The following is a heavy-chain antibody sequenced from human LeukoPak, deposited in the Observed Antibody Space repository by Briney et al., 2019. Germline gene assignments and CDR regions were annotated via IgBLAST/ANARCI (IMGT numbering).Heavy chain of an antibody. J-gene: IGHJ3*02. CDR3: ARSCRILDIVATIRARLGGNGFDI. D-gene: IGHD5-12*01. CDR1: GGTISSSSYY. Sequence: PSETLSLTCTVSGGTISSSSYYWGWMRQPPGKGLEWIGSIYHSGSTYYDPSIESRITIAVDTSKNQFSPKLSSVTAADKAVYYCARSCRILDIVATIRARLGGNGFDIWGQGTMVTVSS. CDR2: IYHSGST. V-gene: IGHV4-39*07.